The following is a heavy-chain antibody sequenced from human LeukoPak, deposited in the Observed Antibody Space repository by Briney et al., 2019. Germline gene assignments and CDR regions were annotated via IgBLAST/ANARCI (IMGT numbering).Heavy chain of an antibody. Sequence: SETLSLTCAVYGGSFSGYYWSWIRQPPGKGLEWIGEIYHSGSTNYNPSLKSRVTISVAKSKNQFSLKLSSVTAADTAVYYCARDRIAVAGRSCYFDYWGQGTLVTVSS. CDR1: GGSFSGYY. D-gene: IGHD6-19*01. CDR3: ARDRIAVAGRSCYFDY. CDR2: IYHSGST. J-gene: IGHJ4*02. V-gene: IGHV4-34*01.